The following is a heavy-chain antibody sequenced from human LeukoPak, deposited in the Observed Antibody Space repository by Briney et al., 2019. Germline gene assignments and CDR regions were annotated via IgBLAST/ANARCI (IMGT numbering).Heavy chain of an antibody. CDR1: GYTFSGHH. V-gene: IGHV1-2*02. D-gene: IGHD1-26*01. J-gene: IGHJ4*02. CDR2: ILPNSGGT. Sequence: GDSVKVSCKASGYTFSGHHMHWVRQAPGQGLEWMGWILPNSGGTHYGQKVQGRVTMTGDTSINTAYIELTRLTSDDTAVYYCSRDGPSGSNMASDYWGQGTLVTVSS. CDR3: SRDGPSGSNMASDY.